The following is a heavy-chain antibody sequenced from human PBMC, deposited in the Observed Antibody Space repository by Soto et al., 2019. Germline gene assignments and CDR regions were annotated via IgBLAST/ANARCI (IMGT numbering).Heavy chain of an antibody. V-gene: IGHV1-46*01. CDR1: GGTFTSYY. Sequence: ASVKVSCKASGGTFTSYYMHWVRQAPGQGLEWVGIINPSGGSTSYAQKFQGRVTMTRDTSTSTVYMELSSLRSEDTAVYYCARVEREYCSGGSCYPYFDYWGQGTLVTVSS. D-gene: IGHD2-15*01. CDR3: ARVEREYCSGGSCYPYFDY. CDR2: INPSGGST. J-gene: IGHJ4*02.